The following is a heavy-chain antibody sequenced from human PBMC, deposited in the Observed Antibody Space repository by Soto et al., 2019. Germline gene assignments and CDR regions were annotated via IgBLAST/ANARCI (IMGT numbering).Heavy chain of an antibody. Sequence: ASVKVSCQASGGTFSSYAISWVRQAPGQGLEWMGGIIPIFGTANYAQKFQGRVTITADESTSTAYMELSSLRSEDTAVYYCAKVGFRPYSGSPGRFDPWGQGTLVTVSS. V-gene: IGHV1-69*13. CDR1: GGTFSSYA. J-gene: IGHJ5*02. D-gene: IGHD1-26*01. CDR2: IIPIFGTA. CDR3: AKVGFRPYSGSPGRFDP.